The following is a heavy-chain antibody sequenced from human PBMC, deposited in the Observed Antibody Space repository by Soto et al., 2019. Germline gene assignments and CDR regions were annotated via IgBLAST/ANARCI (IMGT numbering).Heavy chain of an antibody. Sequence: GGSLSLSCSASGFTFSSYAMHWVPPAPGEGLENVSAISSKGGSTYYADSVKGRFTISRDNSKNTLYLQMSSLRAEDTAVYYCARVPAEGDILTGYEHWGQGTLVTVSS. D-gene: IGHD3-9*01. J-gene: IGHJ4*02. V-gene: IGHV3-64D*08. CDR2: ISSKGGST. CDR3: ARVPAEGDILTGYEH. CDR1: GFTFSSYA.